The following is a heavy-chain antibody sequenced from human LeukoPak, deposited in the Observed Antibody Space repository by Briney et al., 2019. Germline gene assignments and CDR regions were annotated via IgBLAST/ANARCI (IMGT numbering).Heavy chain of an antibody. D-gene: IGHD3-9*01. CDR1: GFTFSSYA. V-gene: IGHV3-20*04. Sequence: SGGSLRLSCAASGFTFSSYAMSWVRQAPGKGLEWVSGISWNGGSTGYADSVKGRFTISRDNAKHSLYLQMNSLRAEDTAVYYCAKWGDYDILTGYYVSDFWGQGTLVTVSS. J-gene: IGHJ4*02. CDR3: AKWGDYDILTGYYVSDF. CDR2: ISWNGGST.